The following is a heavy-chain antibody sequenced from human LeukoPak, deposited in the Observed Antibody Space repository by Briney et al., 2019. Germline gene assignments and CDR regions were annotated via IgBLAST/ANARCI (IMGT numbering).Heavy chain of an antibody. CDR3: ARARGRSYGLFDY. V-gene: IGHV1-18*01. J-gene: IGHJ4*02. D-gene: IGHD3-16*01. Sequence: GASVKVSCKAAGYSFSYGIGWVRQAPRQGLEWMGWISNVNGNTSYAQKIQGRVTMTTDTSATTAYMELRSLTSDDTAIYYCARARGRSYGLFDYWGQGTLITVSS. CDR2: ISNVNGNT. CDR1: GYSFSYG.